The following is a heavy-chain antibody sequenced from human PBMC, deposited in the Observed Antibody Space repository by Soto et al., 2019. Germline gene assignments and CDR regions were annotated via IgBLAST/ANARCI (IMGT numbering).Heavy chain of an antibody. CDR2: IYSGGST. CDR1: EFTVSSNC. Sequence: EVQLVESGGGLVQPGGSLRLSCAASEFTVSSNCMSWVRQAPGKGLEWVSVIYSGGSTYNADSVKGRFTISRDNSKNTLYLQMNSLRAEDTAVYYCASSRGWPRYFDYWGQGTLVTVSS. D-gene: IGHD3-10*01. V-gene: IGHV3-66*01. CDR3: ASSRGWPRYFDY. J-gene: IGHJ4*02.